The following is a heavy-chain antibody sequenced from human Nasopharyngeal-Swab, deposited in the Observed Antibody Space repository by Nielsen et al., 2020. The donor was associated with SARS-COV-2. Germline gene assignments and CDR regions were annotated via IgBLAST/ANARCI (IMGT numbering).Heavy chain of an antibody. D-gene: IGHD6-6*01. Sequence: SVKVSCKASGGTFSSYAIGWVRQAPGQGLEWMGGIIPIFGTANYAQKFQGRVTITADESTSTAYMELSSLRSEDTAVYYCARGRYSSSSSFPVDYYYYYMDVWGKGTTVTVSS. V-gene: IGHV1-69*13. J-gene: IGHJ6*03. CDR1: GGTFSSYA. CDR2: IIPIFGTA. CDR3: ARGRYSSSSSFPVDYYYYYMDV.